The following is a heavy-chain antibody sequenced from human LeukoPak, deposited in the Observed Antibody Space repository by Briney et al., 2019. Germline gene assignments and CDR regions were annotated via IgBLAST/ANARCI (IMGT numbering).Heavy chain of an antibody. Sequence: SETLSLTCTVSGGSISSSSYYWGWIRQPPGKGLEWLGSIYYSGSTYYNPSLKSRVTISVDTSKNQFSLKLSSVTAADTAVYYCARLVVVGAGPHFDYWGQGTLVTVSS. V-gene: IGHV4-39*01. J-gene: IGHJ4*02. CDR3: ARLVVVGAGPHFDY. CDR2: IYYSGST. D-gene: IGHD2-15*01. CDR1: GGSISSSSYY.